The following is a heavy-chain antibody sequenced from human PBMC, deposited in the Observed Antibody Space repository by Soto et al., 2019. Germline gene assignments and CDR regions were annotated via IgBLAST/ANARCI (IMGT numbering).Heavy chain of an antibody. CDR3: ARSVAVPGAQIDD. CDR1: GGSISCDY. D-gene: IGHD6-19*01. CDR2: VYYTGST. V-gene: IGHV4-59*01. J-gene: IGHJ4*02. Sequence: SETLCLTVIVSGGSISCDYGSWIIQNPGKGLEWLGYVYYTGSTNYSPSLRSRVSISVDTSKNEFSLRLSSVTAADTAVYFCARSVAVPGAQIDDWGQGTQVTVSS.